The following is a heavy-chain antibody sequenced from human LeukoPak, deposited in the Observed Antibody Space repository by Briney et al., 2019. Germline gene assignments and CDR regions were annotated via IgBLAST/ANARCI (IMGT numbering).Heavy chain of an antibody. J-gene: IGHJ3*02. D-gene: IGHD1-26*01. Sequence: GASVKVSCKASGYTFTSYAMNWVRQAPGHGLEWMGWINTNTGNPTYAQGFTGRFVFSLDTSVSTAYLQISSLKAEDTAVYYCARDLAGWEPGSLVHAFDIWGQGTMVTVSS. CDR3: ARDLAGWEPGSLVHAFDI. CDR1: GYTFTSYA. V-gene: IGHV7-4-1*02. CDR2: INTNTGNP.